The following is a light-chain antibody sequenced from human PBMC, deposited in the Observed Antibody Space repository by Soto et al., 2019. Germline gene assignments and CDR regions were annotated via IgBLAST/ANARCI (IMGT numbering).Light chain of an antibody. V-gene: IGKV3D-20*02. CDR2: GAS. Sequence: EIVLTQSPGTLSLSPGERVTISCRASQSVKSNYLAWYQQIPGQAPRLLIYGASSRATGIPDRFSGSGSGTDFTLTISRLEPEDFAVYYCQQRSSWPITFGQGTRLEI. CDR3: QQRSSWPIT. J-gene: IGKJ5*01. CDR1: QSVKSNY.